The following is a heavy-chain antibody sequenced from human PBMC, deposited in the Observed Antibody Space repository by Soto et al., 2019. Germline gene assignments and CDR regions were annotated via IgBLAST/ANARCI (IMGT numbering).Heavy chain of an antibody. CDR1: GFTFSDYY. CDR3: ARGQYWFDP. J-gene: IGHJ5*02. Sequence: QVQLVESGGGLVKPGGPLRLSCAASGFTFSDYYMTWIRQAPGKGLECVSYISSSGTTKYYADSVKGRFTISRDDAKNSLYLQLNILRAEDTAVYYCARGQYWFDPWGQGTLVTVSS. V-gene: IGHV3-11*01. CDR2: ISSSGTTK.